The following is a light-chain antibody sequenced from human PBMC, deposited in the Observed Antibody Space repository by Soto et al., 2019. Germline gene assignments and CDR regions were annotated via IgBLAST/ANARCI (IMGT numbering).Light chain of an antibody. V-gene: IGKV3-15*01. Sequence: EIVLTKSPATLSVSKRERATLSCMASQSVISNLAWYQQKPGQAPRLLIYGASARATGIPARFSGSGSGTEFTLTISSLESEDSAVYYCQQYSSGPPWTFGQGTKVDIK. CDR2: GAS. CDR1: QSVISN. J-gene: IGKJ1*01. CDR3: QQYSSGPPWT.